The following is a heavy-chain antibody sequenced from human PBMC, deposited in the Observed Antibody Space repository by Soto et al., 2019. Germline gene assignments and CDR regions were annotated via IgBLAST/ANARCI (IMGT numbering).Heavy chain of an antibody. D-gene: IGHD4-17*01. CDR1: GGSISSYY. Sequence: SETLSLTCSVSGGSISSYYWNWIRQPPGKGLEWIGYIYYSGSTNYNPPLKSRVTISVDTSKNQFSLKLSSVTAADTAVYYCARRPRPTLYGDYVAFDIWGQGTMVTVSS. J-gene: IGHJ3*02. CDR3: ARRPRPTLYGDYVAFDI. V-gene: IGHV4-59*08. CDR2: IYYSGST.